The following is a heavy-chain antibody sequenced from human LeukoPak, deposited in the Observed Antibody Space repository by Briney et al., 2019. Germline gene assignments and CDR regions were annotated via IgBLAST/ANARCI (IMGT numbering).Heavy chain of an antibody. CDR2: IGAYNVDT. CDR1: GYTFTSLV. CDR3: ARDHCRGDKCNSLDY. Sequence: GASLRVSCNPSGYTFTSLVISWVRQAHGQGLEWIGWIGAYNVDTTYADTFQGRVTITTYTATSTAYIQMSGLRPEDTAVYYCARDHCRGDKCNSLDYWGQGTLVTVSS. D-gene: IGHD2-21*01. V-gene: IGHV1-18*04. J-gene: IGHJ4*02.